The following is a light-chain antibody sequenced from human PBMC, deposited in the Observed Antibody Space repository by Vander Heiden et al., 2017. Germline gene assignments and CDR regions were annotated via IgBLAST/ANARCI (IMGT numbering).Light chain of an antibody. Sequence: EIAMTQALATLPVYPGERATLSSRASQSVSSNLAWYQQKPGQAPRLLIYGASTRATGIPARFSGSGSGTEFTLTISSLQSEDFAVYYCQQYNNWPQTFGQGTKVEIK. J-gene: IGKJ1*01. CDR3: QQYNNWPQT. CDR1: QSVSSN. CDR2: GAS. V-gene: IGKV3-15*01.